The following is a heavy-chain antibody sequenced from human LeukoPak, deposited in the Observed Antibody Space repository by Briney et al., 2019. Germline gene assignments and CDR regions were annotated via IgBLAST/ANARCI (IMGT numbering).Heavy chain of an antibody. D-gene: IGHD2-21*02. Sequence: SETLSLTCSVSGGSISNHYWSWFRQPPGTGLEWIGYIHYSGRTNYNPSLKSRLTISLDTSTNQFSLKLSSVTAADTAMYYCARHAGAVIRGVTLDYLDYWGQGTLVTVSS. CDR1: GGSISNHY. CDR3: ARHAGAVIRGVTLDYLDY. J-gene: IGHJ4*02. V-gene: IGHV4-59*08. CDR2: IHYSGRT.